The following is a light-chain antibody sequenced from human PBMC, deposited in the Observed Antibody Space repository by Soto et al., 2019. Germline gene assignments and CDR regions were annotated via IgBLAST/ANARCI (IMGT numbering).Light chain of an antibody. Sequence: NFILTQPHSVSESPGKTVSISCTRSSGRIASNYVQWYQQRPGSAPTTVIYEDNQRPSGVPDRFSGSTDGSSNSASLTISGLQTEDEADYYCQSYDSSTVVFGGGTKVTVL. CDR3: QSYDSSTVV. J-gene: IGLJ2*01. CDR2: EDN. CDR1: SGRIASNY. V-gene: IGLV6-57*04.